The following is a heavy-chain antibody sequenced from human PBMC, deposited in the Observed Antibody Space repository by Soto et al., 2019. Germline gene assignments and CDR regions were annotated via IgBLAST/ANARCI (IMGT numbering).Heavy chain of an antibody. Sequence: EVRLLESGGGLVKPGGSLRLSCATSGLTFSNYAMSWVRQAPGGGLGWVSSMSGSSSTTYYADSVSGRFTISRDRSKNTLYLQMSSLRAEDTALYYCAKNQARELPRVIDFWGQGTLVTVSS. V-gene: IGHV3-23*01. D-gene: IGHD1-7*01. J-gene: IGHJ4*02. CDR3: AKNQARELPRVIDF. CDR1: GLTFSNYA. CDR2: MSGSSSTT.